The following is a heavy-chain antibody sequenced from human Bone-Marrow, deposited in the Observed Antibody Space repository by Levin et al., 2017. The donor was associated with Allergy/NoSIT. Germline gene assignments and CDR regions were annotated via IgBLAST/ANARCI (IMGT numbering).Heavy chain of an antibody. D-gene: IGHD2-2*01. CDR1: GFNFSTSG. J-gene: IGHJ4*02. Sequence: LSLTCAASGFNFSTSGMHWVRQAPGKGLEWVAVISFDGSKKYYADSVMGRFTISRDNSKNTLFLQTNSLTREDTAVYYCRLVLPAAKGGVDSWGQGTLVIVSS. V-gene: IGHV3-30*03. CDR2: ISFDGSKK. CDR3: RLVLPAAKGGVDS.